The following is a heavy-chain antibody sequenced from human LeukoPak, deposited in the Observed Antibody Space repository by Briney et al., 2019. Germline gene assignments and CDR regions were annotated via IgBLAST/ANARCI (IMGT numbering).Heavy chain of an antibody. Sequence: PSETLSLTCTVSGGSISSGSYYWSWIRQPAGKGLEWSGRIYTSGSTNYNPSLKSRVTISVDTSKNQFSLKLSSVTAADTAVYYCARDLYGYAFDIWGQGTMVTVSS. CDR3: ARDLYGYAFDI. V-gene: IGHV4-61*02. J-gene: IGHJ3*02. CDR1: GGSISSGSYY. D-gene: IGHD3-16*01. CDR2: IYTSGST.